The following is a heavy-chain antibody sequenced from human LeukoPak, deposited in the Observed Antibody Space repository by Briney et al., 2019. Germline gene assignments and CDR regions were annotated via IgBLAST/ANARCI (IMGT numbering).Heavy chain of an antibody. V-gene: IGHV1-46*01. CDR3: ARGIVVVPAALNWFDP. J-gene: IGHJ5*02. CDR2: INPIVGAT. D-gene: IGHD2-2*01. CDR1: VYTFTSYY. Sequence: GASVKVSCMASVYTFTSYYIHWVRPAPRQGGEWGGIINPIVGATRYEQKLQGTDTMTRYTSPSTVYMELSSMTAADTAVYYCARGIVVVPAALNWFDPWGQGTLVTVSS.